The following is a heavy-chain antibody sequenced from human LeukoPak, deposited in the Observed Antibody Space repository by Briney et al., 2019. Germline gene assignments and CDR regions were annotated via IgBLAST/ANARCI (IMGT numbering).Heavy chain of an antibody. CDR3: AREKLDTRGYVDY. Sequence: GGSLRLSCAGSGFTFSTYWMSWVRQAPGKGLDWVANIKQDGTDKYYVDSVMGRFTISRDNAKNLLYLQMNSLRAEDTAVYYCAREKLDTRGYVDYWGQGTLVTVSS. D-gene: IGHD3-22*01. CDR2: IKQDGTDK. CDR1: GFTFSTYW. V-gene: IGHV3-7*01. J-gene: IGHJ4*02.